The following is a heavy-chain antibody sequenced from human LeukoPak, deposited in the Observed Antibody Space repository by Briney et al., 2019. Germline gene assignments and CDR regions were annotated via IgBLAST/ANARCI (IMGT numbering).Heavy chain of an antibody. J-gene: IGHJ4*02. V-gene: IGHV3-74*01. CDR2: INPDGSSS. Sequence: GGSLRLSCAASGFTFSNYWKHWVRQAPGKGLEWVSRINPDGSSSNYADSVKGRFTMSRDNAKSMVYLQMDGLRAEDTAVFSCVRQAVSGDSGIAYWGRGVLVTVSS. CDR1: GFTFSNYW. D-gene: IGHD4-17*01. CDR3: VRQAVSGDSGIAY.